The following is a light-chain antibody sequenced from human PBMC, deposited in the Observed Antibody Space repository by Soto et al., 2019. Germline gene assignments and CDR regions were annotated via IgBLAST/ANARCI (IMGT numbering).Light chain of an antibody. CDR2: GNN. CDR1: RSNIGAGND. J-gene: IGLJ2*01. CDR3: QSYDSSLSGSV. Sequence: QPVLTQPPSVSGAPGQRVTISCTGSRSNIGAGNDVHWCQQLPGTAPKLLIYGNNNRPSGVPDRFSGSKSGTSASLAITGLQAEDEADYYCQSYDSSLSGSVFGGGTKLTVL. V-gene: IGLV1-40*01.